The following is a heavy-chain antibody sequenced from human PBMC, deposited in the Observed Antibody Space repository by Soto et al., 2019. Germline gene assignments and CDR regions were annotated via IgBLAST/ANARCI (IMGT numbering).Heavy chain of an antibody. V-gene: IGHV3-11*01. CDR1: GLTFSDYY. J-gene: IGHJ4*02. Sequence: QVQLVESGGGLVKPGGSLRLSCVASGLTFSDYYMSWIRQAPGKGLEWVSYISSSGSTMYYADSVKGRFTISRDNAKNSLFLLMNSLRAEDTAVYYCARRIYDSSGYAGNDYWGQGTLVTVSS. CDR3: ARRIYDSSGYAGNDY. D-gene: IGHD3-22*01. CDR2: ISSSGSTM.